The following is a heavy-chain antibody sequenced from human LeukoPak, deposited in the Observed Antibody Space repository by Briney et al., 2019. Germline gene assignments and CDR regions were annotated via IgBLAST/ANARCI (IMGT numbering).Heavy chain of an antibody. J-gene: IGHJ3*02. CDR1: GFTFGDYA. CDR3: TRSSGGSTSCYWCSRADLHDAFDI. V-gene: IGHV3-49*04. CDR2: IRSKAYGGTT. D-gene: IGHD2-2*01. Sequence: GGSLRLSCTASGFTFGDYAMSWVRQAPGKGLEWVGFIRSKAYGGTTEYAASVKGRFTISRDDSKSIAYLQMNSLKTEDTAVYYCTRSSGGSTSCYWCSRADLHDAFDIWGQGTMVTVSS.